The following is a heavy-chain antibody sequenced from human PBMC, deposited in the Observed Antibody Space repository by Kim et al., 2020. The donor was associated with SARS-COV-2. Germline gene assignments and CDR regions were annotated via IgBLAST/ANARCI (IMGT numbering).Heavy chain of an antibody. J-gene: IGHJ4*02. Sequence: YAESVKGRFTSSRNNAQSSLYLQMDCLRPEDTAVYFCARDMYFGSGSPDYWGQGTRVTVSS. D-gene: IGHD3-10*01. CDR3: ARDMYFGSGSPDY. V-gene: IGHV3-21*06.